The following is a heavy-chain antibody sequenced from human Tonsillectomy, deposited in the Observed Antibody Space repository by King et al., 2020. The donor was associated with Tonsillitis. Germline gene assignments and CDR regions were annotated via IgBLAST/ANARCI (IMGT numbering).Heavy chain of an antibody. D-gene: IGHD2-21*02. CDR2: IYWDDDK. J-gene: IGHJ4*02. Sequence: TLKESGPTLVKPTQTLTLTCTFSGFSLSTSGVGVGWIRQPPGKALEWLALIYWDDDKRYSPSLKSRLTITKATSKNQVVLTMTNMDPVDTATYYCAHMEGLWCVLSTDGIGEYCDGDCYNYWGQGNMVTVSS. CDR1: GFSLSTSGVG. CDR3: AHMEGLWCVLSTDGIGEYCDGDCYNY. V-gene: IGHV2-5*02.